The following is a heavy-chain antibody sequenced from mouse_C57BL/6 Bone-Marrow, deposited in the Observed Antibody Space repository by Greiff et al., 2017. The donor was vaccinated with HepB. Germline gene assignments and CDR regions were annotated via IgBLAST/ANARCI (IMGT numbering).Heavy chain of an antibody. CDR2: ISSGGSYT. CDR1: GFTFSSYG. CDR3: ATPITTVVDWYFDV. V-gene: IGHV5-6*01. J-gene: IGHJ1*03. D-gene: IGHD1-1*01. Sequence: EVQVVESGGDLVKPGGSLKLSCAASGFTFSSYGMSWVRQTPDKRLEWVATISSGGSYTYYADTVKGRFTISRDNAKNTLFLQMTSLRSEDTAMYYCATPITTVVDWYFDVWGTGTTVTVSS.